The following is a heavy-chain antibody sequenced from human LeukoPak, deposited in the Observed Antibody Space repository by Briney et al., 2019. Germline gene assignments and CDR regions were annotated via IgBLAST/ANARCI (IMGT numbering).Heavy chain of an antibody. CDR2: ISWNSCSI. J-gene: IGHJ4*02. D-gene: IGHD2-2*01. CDR1: GCTFDEYA. V-gene: IGHV3-9*01. Sequence: GGALRLSCAASGCTFDEYAMHGVRQAPGKGLEGVSGISWNSCSIVYADSVKGRFTISRDNAKNSLYLPMNSLRAEATALYYCEKDIPRYCSSTSCLFDYWGQGTLVTVSS. CDR3: EKDIPRYCSSTSCLFDY.